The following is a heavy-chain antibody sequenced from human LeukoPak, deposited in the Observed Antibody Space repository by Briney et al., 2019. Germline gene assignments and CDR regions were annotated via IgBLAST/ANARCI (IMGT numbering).Heavy chain of an antibody. J-gene: IGHJ4*02. CDR1: GFTISITW. V-gene: IGHV3-7*01. CDR3: AREVYDFWGGYLALFDY. CDR2: IKQDGSEI. Sequence: GPSLRPSCAASGFTISITWVSSVRLAPGEGLGWVANIKQDGSEIYYVDSVKGRFTISRDNAKNSLYLQMNSLRAEDTAVYYCAREVYDFWGGYLALFDYWGQGTLVTVSS. D-gene: IGHD3-3*01.